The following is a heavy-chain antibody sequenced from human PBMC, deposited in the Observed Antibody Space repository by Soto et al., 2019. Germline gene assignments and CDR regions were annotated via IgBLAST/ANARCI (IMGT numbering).Heavy chain of an antibody. Sequence: GASVKVSCKASGYTFTTYDLTWVRQATGQGLEWMGWMNPDNGHTGYAQKFQGRVTMTRNTSRSTAYMELSSLRSEDTAVYYCARLVSMPIPSWGQGTLVTVSS. V-gene: IGHV1-8*01. CDR3: ARLVSMPIPS. J-gene: IGHJ5*02. D-gene: IGHD3-16*01. CDR1: GYTFTTYD. CDR2: MNPDNGHT.